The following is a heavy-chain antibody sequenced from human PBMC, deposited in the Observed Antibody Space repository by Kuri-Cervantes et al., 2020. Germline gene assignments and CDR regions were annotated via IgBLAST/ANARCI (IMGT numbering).Heavy chain of an antibody. J-gene: IGHJ4*02. CDR1: GGTFSSYA. D-gene: IGHD6-13*01. V-gene: IGHV1-69*05. CDR2: IIPIFGTA. CDR3: ATPYPSPAGAASHGFDY. Sequence: SVKVSCKASGGTFSSYANSWVRQAPGQGLEWTGGIIPIFGTANYAQKFQGRVTITTDESTSTAYMELSSLRSEDTAVYYCATPYPSPAGAASHGFDYWGQGTLVTVSS.